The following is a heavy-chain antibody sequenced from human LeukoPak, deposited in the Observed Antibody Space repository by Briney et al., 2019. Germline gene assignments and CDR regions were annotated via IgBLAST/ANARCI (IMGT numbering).Heavy chain of an antibody. J-gene: IGHJ4*02. CDR2: IDWDEDK. Sequence: GSGPTLLNPTPTLTLTCTFSGFSLRTRGMRVSWIRQPPGKALEWLARIDWDEDKFYCTSLKTRLTISKDTSKNQVVLTMTNMDPVDTATYYCARTRCSSTSCYPDYWGQGTLVTVSS. V-gene: IGHV2-70*04. D-gene: IGHD2-2*01. CDR3: ARTRCSSTSCYPDY. CDR1: GFSLRTRGMR.